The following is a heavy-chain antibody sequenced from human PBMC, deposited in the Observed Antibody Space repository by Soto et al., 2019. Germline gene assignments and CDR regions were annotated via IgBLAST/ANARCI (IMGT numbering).Heavy chain of an antibody. J-gene: IGHJ2*01. Sequence: EVQLLDSGGGLVQPGGSLRLSCATSGFTFINYAMNWVRQAPGKGLQWVATITGGGDATFYTDSVKGRFTISRDFPSNTGSLQMNSLGVDDTAVYYCARKVLGSTTRPDYWYFDLWGRGTLVTVSS. D-gene: IGHD3-10*01. V-gene: IGHV3-23*01. CDR1: GFTFINYA. CDR2: ITGGGDAT. CDR3: ARKVLGSTTRPDYWYFDL.